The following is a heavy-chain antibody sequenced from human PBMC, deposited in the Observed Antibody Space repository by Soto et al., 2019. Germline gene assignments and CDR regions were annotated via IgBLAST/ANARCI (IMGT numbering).Heavy chain of an antibody. CDR2: VSPLFGAA. D-gene: IGHD3-10*01. V-gene: IGHV1-69*01. CDR3: ARVLYYASGSYSPSAMDV. J-gene: IGHJ6*02. CDR1: GGSLKGYG. Sequence: QVQLVQSGAEVRKPGSSVKVSCKASGGSLKGYGIGWVRQAPGQGLEWMGGVSPLFGAANYAQKFQARVTIIADASTSTVNMALSSLTSEDTALYYCARVLYYASGSYSPSAMDVWGQGTPVTVSS.